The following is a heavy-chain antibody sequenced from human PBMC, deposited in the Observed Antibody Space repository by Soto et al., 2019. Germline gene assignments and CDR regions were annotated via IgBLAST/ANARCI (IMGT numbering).Heavy chain of an antibody. J-gene: IGHJ4*02. Sequence: QVQLQESGPGLVKPSQTLSLTCTVSGGSISSGGYYWSWIRQHPGKGLEWIGYIYYSGSTYYNPSLKSRVTISVDTSKNQFSLKLSSVTAVDTAVYYCARDVARGGNFDYWGQGTLVTVSS. D-gene: IGHD3-16*01. V-gene: IGHV4-31*03. CDR1: GGSISSGGYY. CDR2: IYYSGST. CDR3: ARDVARGGNFDY.